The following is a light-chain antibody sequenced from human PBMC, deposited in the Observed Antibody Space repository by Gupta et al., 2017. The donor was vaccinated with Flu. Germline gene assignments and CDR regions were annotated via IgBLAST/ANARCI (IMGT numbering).Light chain of an antibody. CDR2: GAS. CDR1: QSVSTN. Sequence: PDTLSAPPGERATLSCRSSQSVSTNLAWYQQRPGQAPRLVIYGASTRATGITARFSVSGSGTEVTLTSSSLQSEDFAVYSCQQDNNCPGTFGQGTKLEIK. V-gene: IGKV3-15*01. J-gene: IGKJ2*01. CDR3: QQDNNCPGT.